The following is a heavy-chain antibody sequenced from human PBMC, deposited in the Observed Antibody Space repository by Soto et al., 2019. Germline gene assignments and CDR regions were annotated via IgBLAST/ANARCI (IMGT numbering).Heavy chain of an antibody. CDR3: AKHVIGGRLQSPFDR. CDR2: LSDSVGTT. CDR1: GFSFGTYT. V-gene: IGHV3-23*01. J-gene: IGHJ4*02. D-gene: IGHD3-22*01. Sequence: GRSLRLSCAVSGFSFGTYTVNWVRQAPGMGLEWVSGLSDSVGTTHYAYSVKGRFTISRDKSKNTLYLQMNNLRAEDTAVYYCAKHVIGGRLQSPFDRWGQGTQVTVSS.